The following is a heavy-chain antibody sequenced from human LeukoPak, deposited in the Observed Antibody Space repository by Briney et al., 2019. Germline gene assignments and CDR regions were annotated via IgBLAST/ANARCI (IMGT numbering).Heavy chain of an antibody. V-gene: IGHV3-23*01. Sequence: PGRSLRLSCAASGFTFSSYGMHWVRQAPGKGLEWVSAISGSGGSTYYADSVKGRFTISRDNSKNTLYLQMNSLRVEDTAVYYCAKPWVGRNFDWLPSSGAFDLWGQGTMVTVSS. CDR2: ISGSGGST. J-gene: IGHJ3*01. CDR3: AKPWVGRNFDWLPSSGAFDL. D-gene: IGHD3-9*01. CDR1: GFTFSSYG.